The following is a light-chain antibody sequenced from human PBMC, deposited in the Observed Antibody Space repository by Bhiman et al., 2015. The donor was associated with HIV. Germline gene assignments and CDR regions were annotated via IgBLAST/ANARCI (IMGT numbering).Light chain of an antibody. Sequence: SVSGSPGQSITISCTGTSSDVGGYNYVSWYQQHPGKAPKLMIYDVSKRPSGVSNRFSGSKSGNTASLTISGLQAEDEAHYYCSSYTSSSTLVFGGGTKLTVL. CDR3: SSYTSSSTLV. J-gene: IGLJ2*01. CDR2: DVS. V-gene: IGLV2-14*04. CDR1: SSDVGGYNY.